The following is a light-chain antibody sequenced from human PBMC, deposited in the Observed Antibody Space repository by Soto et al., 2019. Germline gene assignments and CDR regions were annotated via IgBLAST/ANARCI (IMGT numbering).Light chain of an antibody. V-gene: IGKV3-20*01. CDR3: QRYGG. CDR1: QGIGDT. CDR2: SAS. J-gene: IGKJ1*01. Sequence: EVVTRQSPATLSVYPGEGATLSCRASQGIGDTLAWYQHKPGQAPRLLIYSASSRATGIPDRFSGSGSGTDFTLTISRLEPEDFAVYYCQRYGGFGQGTKVDVK.